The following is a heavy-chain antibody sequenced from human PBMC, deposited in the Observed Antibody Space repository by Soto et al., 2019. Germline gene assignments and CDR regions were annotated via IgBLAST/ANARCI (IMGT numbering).Heavy chain of an antibody. CDR1: GGSFSGYY. CDR3: AGQLVVVTAITSYYGMDV. J-gene: IGHJ6*02. D-gene: IGHD2-21*02. Sequence: SETLSLTCAVYGGSFSGYYWSWIRQPPGKGLEWIGEINHSGSTNYNPSLKSRVTISVDTSKNQFSLKLSSVTAADTAVYYCAGQLVVVTAITSYYGMDVWGQGTTVTSP. CDR2: INHSGST. V-gene: IGHV4-34*01.